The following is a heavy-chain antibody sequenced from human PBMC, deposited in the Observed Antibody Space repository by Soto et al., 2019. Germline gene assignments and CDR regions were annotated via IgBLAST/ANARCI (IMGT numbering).Heavy chain of an antibody. J-gene: IGHJ5*02. CDR2: IYHSGST. Sequence: SVIRKPPGKGLEWTVYIYHSGSTYYNPSLKSRVTISVDRSKNQFSLKLSSVTAADTAVYYCARAKDYYGSGSYRGLNWFDPPAQRPLLTVYS. CDR3: ARAKDYYGSGSYRGLNWFDP. D-gene: IGHD3-10*01. V-gene: IGHV4-30-2*01.